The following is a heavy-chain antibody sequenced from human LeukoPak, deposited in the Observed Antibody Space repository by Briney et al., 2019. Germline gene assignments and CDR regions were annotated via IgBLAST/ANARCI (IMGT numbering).Heavy chain of an antibody. CDR3: ARGVVVPAASSYGMDV. CDR2: IYYSGST. Sequence: SETLSLTCTVSGGSISSYYWSWIRQPPGKGLEWMGYIYYSGSTNYNPSLKSRVTISVDTSKNQFSLKLSSVTAADTAVYYCARGVVVPAASSYGMDVWGQGTTVTVSS. CDR1: GGSISSYY. D-gene: IGHD2-2*01. V-gene: IGHV4-59*01. J-gene: IGHJ6*02.